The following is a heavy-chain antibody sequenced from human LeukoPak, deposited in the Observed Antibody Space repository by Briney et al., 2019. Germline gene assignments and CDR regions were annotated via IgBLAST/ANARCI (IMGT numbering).Heavy chain of an antibody. V-gene: IGHV1-18*01. D-gene: IGHD3-16*01. CDR2: IITYNGNT. CDR3: ARDNVGEDRLTDFDY. CDR1: GYTFTSYG. Sequence: ASVKVSCKASGYTFTSYGISWVRQAPGQGLEWMGYIITYNGNTNYAQKLQGRVTMTTDTSTSTAYMELRSLRSDDTAVYYCARDNVGEDRLTDFDYWGQGTLVTVSS. J-gene: IGHJ4*02.